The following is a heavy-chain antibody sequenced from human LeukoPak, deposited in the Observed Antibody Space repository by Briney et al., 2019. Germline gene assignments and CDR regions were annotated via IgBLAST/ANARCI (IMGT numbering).Heavy chain of an antibody. V-gene: IGHV1-69*01. CDR3: ARDRYCSGGSCYSAGWFDP. J-gene: IGHJ5*02. Sequence: ASVKVSCKASGGTFISYAISWVRQPPGPGLEWMGGIIPIFGTANYAQKFQGRVTITADESTSTAYMELSSLRSEDTAVYYCARDRYCSGGSCYSAGWFDPWGQGTLVTASS. CDR2: IIPIFGTA. D-gene: IGHD2-15*01. CDR1: GGTFISYA.